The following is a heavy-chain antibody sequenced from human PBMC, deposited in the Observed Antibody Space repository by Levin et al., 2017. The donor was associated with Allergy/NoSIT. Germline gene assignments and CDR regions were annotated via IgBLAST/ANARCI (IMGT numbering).Heavy chain of an antibody. J-gene: IGHJ4*02. Sequence: SLKISCAASGFTFGDYAMHWVRQAPGKGLEWVSGINWNRDKIGYADSVRARFTISRDNAKNSLYLQMNSLGPEDTALYYCAEGLNWGSPNTFDYWGQGTLVTVSS. D-gene: IGHD7-27*01. CDR3: AEGLNWGSPNTFDY. V-gene: IGHV3-9*01. CDR2: INWNRDKI. CDR1: GFTFGDYA.